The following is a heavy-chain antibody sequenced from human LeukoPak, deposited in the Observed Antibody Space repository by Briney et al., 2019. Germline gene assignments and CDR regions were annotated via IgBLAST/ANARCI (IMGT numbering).Heavy chain of an antibody. CDR2: IYYSGST. Sequence: SETLSLTCTVPGGSISSYYWSWIRQPPGKGLEWIGYIYYSGSTNYNPSLKSRVTISVDTSKNQFSLKLSSVTAADTAVYYCARRGYIDWYFDLWGRGTLVTVSS. V-gene: IGHV4-59*08. CDR1: GGSISSYY. D-gene: IGHD3-22*01. CDR3: ARRGYIDWYFDL. J-gene: IGHJ2*01.